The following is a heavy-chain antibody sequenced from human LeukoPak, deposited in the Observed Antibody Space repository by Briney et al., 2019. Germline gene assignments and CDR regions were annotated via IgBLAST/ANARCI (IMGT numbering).Heavy chain of an antibody. J-gene: IGHJ3*02. CDR1: GYSFINYG. CDR3: ARVSYSSGWTDAFDI. D-gene: IGHD6-19*01. Sequence: ASVKVSCKASGYSFINYGISWVRQAPGQGLEWMGWISAYNGNTNYAQKLQGRVTMTTDTSTSTAYMELRSLRSDDTAVYYCARVSYSSGWTDAFDIWGQGTMVTVSS. V-gene: IGHV1-18*01. CDR2: ISAYNGNT.